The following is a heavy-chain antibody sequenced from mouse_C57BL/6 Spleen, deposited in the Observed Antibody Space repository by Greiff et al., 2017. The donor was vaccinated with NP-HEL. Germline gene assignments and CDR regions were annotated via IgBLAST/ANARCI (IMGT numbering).Heavy chain of an antibody. V-gene: IGHV5-17*01. Sequence: VQLKESGGGLVKPGGSLKLSCAASGFTFSDYGMHWVRQAPEKGLEWVAYISSGSSTIYYADTVKGRFTISRDNAKNTLFLQMTSLRSEDTAMYYCARGYYYGIDYWGQGTTLTVSS. J-gene: IGHJ2*01. CDR2: ISSGSSTI. D-gene: IGHD1-1*01. CDR1: GFTFSDYG. CDR3: ARGYYYGIDY.